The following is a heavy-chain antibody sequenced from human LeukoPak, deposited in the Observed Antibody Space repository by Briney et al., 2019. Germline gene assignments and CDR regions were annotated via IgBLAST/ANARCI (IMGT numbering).Heavy chain of an antibody. D-gene: IGHD3-10*01. Sequence: PGGSLRLSCAASGFTFSSYWMSWVRQAPGEGLEWVANIKQDGSEKYYVDSVKGRFTISRDNAKNSLYLQMNSLRAEDTAVYYCARYGSGSYNWFDPWGQGTLVTVSS. CDR1: GFTFSSYW. CDR2: IKQDGSEK. CDR3: ARYGSGSYNWFDP. V-gene: IGHV3-7*01. J-gene: IGHJ5*02.